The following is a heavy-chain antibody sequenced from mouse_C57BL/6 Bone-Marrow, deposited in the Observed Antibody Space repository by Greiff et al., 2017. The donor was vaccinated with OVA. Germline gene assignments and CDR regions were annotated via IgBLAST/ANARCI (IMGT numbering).Heavy chain of an antibody. CDR3: ASYYSNDGDWYFDV. V-gene: IGHV1-55*01. Sequence: VQLQQPGAELVKPGASVKMSCKASGYTFTSYWITWVKQRPGQGLEWIGDIYPGSGSTYYNEKFKSKATLTVDTSSRTAYMHLSSLTSEDSAVYYGASYYSNDGDWYFDVWGTGTTVTVSS. D-gene: IGHD2-5*01. CDR1: GYTFTSYW. J-gene: IGHJ1*03. CDR2: IYPGSGST.